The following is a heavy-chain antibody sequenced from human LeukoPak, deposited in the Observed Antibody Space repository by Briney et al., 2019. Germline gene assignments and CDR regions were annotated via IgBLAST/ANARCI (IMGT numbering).Heavy chain of an antibody. CDR1: GGSISSSSYY. J-gene: IGHJ4*02. D-gene: IGHD2-15*01. CDR3: ASPNCSGGSCYFNS. V-gene: IGHV4-61*01. Sequence: KPSETLSLTCTVSGGSISSSSYYWSWIRQPPGKGLEWIGYIYYSGSTNYNPSLKSRVTISVDTSKSQFPLKLSSVTAADTAVYYCASPNCSGGSCYFNSWGQGTLVTVSS. CDR2: IYYSGST.